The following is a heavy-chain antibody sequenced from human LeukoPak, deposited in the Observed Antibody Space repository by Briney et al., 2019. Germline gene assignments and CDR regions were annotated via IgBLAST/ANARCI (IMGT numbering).Heavy chain of an antibody. Sequence: GESLKISCKGSGYSFTAYWIGWMRQMPGKGLEWMGIIYPGDSDTRYSPSFQGQVTISADKSISTAYLQWGSLKASDTAMYYCARHLATAGSDYWGQGTLVTVSS. J-gene: IGHJ4*02. CDR3: ARHLATAGSDY. CDR2: IYPGDSDT. CDR1: GYSFTAYW. D-gene: IGHD6-13*01. V-gene: IGHV5-51*01.